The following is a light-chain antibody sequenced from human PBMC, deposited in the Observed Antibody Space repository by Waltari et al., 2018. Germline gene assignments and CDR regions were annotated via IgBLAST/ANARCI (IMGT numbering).Light chain of an antibody. CDR3: QHYVRLPAT. Sequence: ELVLTQSPGTLSLSPGERATLSCRASQSVRGSLAWYQQKAGQAPRLLIYGASSRATGIPDRFSGSVSGTDFSLTISRLEPEDFAVYYCQHYVRLPATFGQGTKVEI. CDR2: GAS. V-gene: IGKV3-20*01. J-gene: IGKJ1*01. CDR1: QSVRGS.